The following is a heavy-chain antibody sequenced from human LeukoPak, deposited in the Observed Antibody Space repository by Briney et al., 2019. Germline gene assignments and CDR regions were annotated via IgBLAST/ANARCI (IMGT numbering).Heavy chain of an antibody. D-gene: IGHD3-3*01. J-gene: IGHJ4*02. V-gene: IGHV4-34*01. Sequence: SETLSLTCAVYGGSFSGYYWSWIRQPPGKGLEWIGEINHSGSTNYNPSLKSRVTLSVDTSKNQFSLELSSVTAADTAVYYCARVRGGLRFLKYYFDYWGQGTLVTVSS. CDR2: INHSGST. CDR1: GGSFSGYY. CDR3: ARVRGGLRFLKYYFDY.